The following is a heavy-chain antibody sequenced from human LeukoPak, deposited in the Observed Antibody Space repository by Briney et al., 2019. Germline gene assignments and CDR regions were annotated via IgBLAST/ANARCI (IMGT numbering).Heavy chain of an antibody. CDR1: GFTFSSYA. CDR3: AKVGFSEMEWLLYSDH. CDR2: ISYDGSNK. Sequence: GGSLRLSCAASGFTFSSYAMHWVRQAPGKGLEWVAVISYDGSNKYYADSVKGRFTISRDNSKNTLYLQMNSLRAEDTAVYYCAKVGFSEMEWLLYSDHWGQGTLVTVSS. V-gene: IGHV3-30-3*01. J-gene: IGHJ4*02. D-gene: IGHD3-3*01.